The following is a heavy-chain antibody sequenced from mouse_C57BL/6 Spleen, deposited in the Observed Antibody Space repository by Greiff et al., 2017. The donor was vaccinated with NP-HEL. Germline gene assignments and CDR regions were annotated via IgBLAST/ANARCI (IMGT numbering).Heavy chain of an antibody. CDR3: TRSAVVAREGFDY. CDR1: GYTFTSYW. CDR2: IYPGNSDT. J-gene: IGHJ2*01. Sequence: EVQLQQSGTVLARPGASVKMSCKTSGYTFTSYWMHWVKQRPGQGLEWIGAIYPGNSDTSYNQKFKGKAKLTAVTSASTAYMELSSLTNEDSAVYYCTRSAVVAREGFDYWGQGTTLTVSS. V-gene: IGHV1-5*01. D-gene: IGHD1-1*01.